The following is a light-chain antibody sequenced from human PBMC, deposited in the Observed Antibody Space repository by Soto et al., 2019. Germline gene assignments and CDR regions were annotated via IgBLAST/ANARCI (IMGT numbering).Light chain of an antibody. CDR2: DVT. CDR3: RSYTSDSTYA. CDR1: SSDVGTYDY. J-gene: IGLJ1*01. V-gene: IGLV2-14*01. Sequence: QSVLTQPASVSGSPGQSITISCTGTSSDVGTYDYVSWYQQHPGKAPKLMIYDVTNRPSGVSNRFSGFKSGNTASLTISGLQAEDEADYYCRSYTSDSTYAFGTGTKLTVL.